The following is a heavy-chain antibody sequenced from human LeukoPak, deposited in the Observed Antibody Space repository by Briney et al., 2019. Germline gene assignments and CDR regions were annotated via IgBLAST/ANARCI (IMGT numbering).Heavy chain of an antibody. CDR2: ISSSSSYI. D-gene: IGHD5-12*01. J-gene: IGHJ3*02. CDR1: GFTFSSYC. CDR3: AIPSHSRWGAFDI. V-gene: IGHV3-21*01. Sequence: GGSLRLSCAASGFTFSSYCMNWVRQAPGKGLEWVSSISSSSSYIYYADSVKGRFTISRDNAKNSLYLQMNSLRAEDTAVYYCAIPSHSRWGAFDIWGQGTMVTVSS.